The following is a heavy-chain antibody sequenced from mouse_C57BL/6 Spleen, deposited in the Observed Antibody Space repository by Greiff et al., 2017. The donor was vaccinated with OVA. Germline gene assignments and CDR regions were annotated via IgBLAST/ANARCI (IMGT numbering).Heavy chain of an antibody. Sequence: VQLQQPGAELVRPGSSVKLSCKASGYTFTSYWMDWVKQRPGQGLEWIGNIYPSDSETHYNQKFKDKATLTVDKSSSTAYMQLSSLTSEDSAVYYCARSAYSNLDYWGQGTTLTVSS. CDR3: ARSAYSNLDY. J-gene: IGHJ2*01. V-gene: IGHV1-61*01. D-gene: IGHD2-5*01. CDR2: IYPSDSET. CDR1: GYTFTSYW.